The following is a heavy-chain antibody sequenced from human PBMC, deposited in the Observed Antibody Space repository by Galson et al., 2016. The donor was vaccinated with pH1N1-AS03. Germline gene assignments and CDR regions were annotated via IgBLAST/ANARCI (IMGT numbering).Heavy chain of an antibody. CDR2: IYSIGGT. CDR3: ARATAVGPPYFDY. CDR1: SGSISSYS. V-gene: IGHV4-59*01. J-gene: IGHJ4*02. Sequence: SETLSLTCTVSSGSISSYSWNWIRQPPGKGLEWIGSIYSIGGTNYNPSLESRITISVEMSKNQFSLKLRSVTAADTAVYYCARATAVGPPYFDYWGQGTVATVSS. D-gene: IGHD6-13*01.